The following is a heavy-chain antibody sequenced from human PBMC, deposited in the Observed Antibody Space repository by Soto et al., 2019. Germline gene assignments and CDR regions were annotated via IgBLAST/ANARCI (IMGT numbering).Heavy chain of an antibody. D-gene: IGHD5-12*01. Sequence: PSETLSLTCAVYGGSFSGYYWSWIRQPPGKGLEWIGEINHSGSTNCNPSLKSRVTISVDTSKNQFSLKLSSVTAADTAVYYCAREPKGSGYDRDYYGMDVWGQGTTVTVSS. J-gene: IGHJ6*02. CDR1: GGSFSGYY. CDR3: AREPKGSGYDRDYYGMDV. CDR2: INHSGST. V-gene: IGHV4-34*01.